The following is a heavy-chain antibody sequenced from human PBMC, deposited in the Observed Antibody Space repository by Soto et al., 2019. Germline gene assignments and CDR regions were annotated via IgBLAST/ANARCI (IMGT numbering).Heavy chain of an antibody. CDR2: IYYSGST. V-gene: IGHV4-39*01. J-gene: IGHJ6*01. CDR1: GHSISSSSYY. CDR3: ARRANYYYYYRMDV. Sequence: SDTLSLTCTVSGHSISSSSYYWGWFRQPPGKGLEWIGSIYYSGSTYYNPSLKSRVTISVDTSKNQFSLKLSSVTAADTAVYYCARRANYYYYYRMDVWGQGTTVT.